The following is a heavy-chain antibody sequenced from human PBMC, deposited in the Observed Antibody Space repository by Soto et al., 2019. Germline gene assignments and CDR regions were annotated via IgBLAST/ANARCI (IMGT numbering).Heavy chain of an antibody. V-gene: IGHV4-34*01. CDR1: GGSFSGYY. CDR3: AIEGNSYGYFYFDY. Sequence: PSETLSLTCAVYGGSFSGYYWTWIRQPPGTGLEWIGGINHSGSTNYNPSLKSRVTISVDTSKNQFSLKLSSVTAADTAVYYCAIEGNSYGYFYFDYWGQGTLVTVSS. CDR2: INHSGST. J-gene: IGHJ4*02. D-gene: IGHD5-18*01.